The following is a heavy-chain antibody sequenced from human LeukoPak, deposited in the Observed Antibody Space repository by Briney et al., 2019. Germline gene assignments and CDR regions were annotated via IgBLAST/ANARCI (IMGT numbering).Heavy chain of an antibody. J-gene: IGHJ3*02. CDR3: ARDRVVTPSGDAFDI. Sequence: PGGSLRLSCAASGFTFSSYWMSWVRQAPGKGLEWVSGINWNGGSTGYADSVKGRFTISRDNAKNSLYLQMNSLRAEDTALYYCARDRVVTPSGDAFDIWGQGTMVTVSS. V-gene: IGHV3-20*04. D-gene: IGHD2-21*02. CDR2: INWNGGST. CDR1: GFTFSSYW.